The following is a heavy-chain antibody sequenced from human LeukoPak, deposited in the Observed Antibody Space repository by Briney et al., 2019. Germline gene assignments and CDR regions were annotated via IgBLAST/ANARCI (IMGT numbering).Heavy chain of an antibody. CDR1: GDSISIYY. CDR2: IYYSGSS. CDR3: ARKYSSGWYKWYFDL. V-gene: IGHV4-59*01. Sequence: PSETLSLTCTVSGDSISIYYWSWIRQPPGKGLEWIGYIYYSGSSTYNPSLERRVTISIDTSKNQISLKLTSVTAADTAVYYCARKYSSGWYKWYFDLWGRGTLVTVSS. J-gene: IGHJ2*01. D-gene: IGHD6-19*01.